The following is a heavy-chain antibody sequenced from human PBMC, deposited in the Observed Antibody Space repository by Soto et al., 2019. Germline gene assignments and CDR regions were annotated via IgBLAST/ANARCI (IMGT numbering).Heavy chain of an antibody. CDR2: ISYDGSNK. V-gene: IGHV3-30*18. D-gene: IGHD1-26*01. J-gene: IGHJ6*02. CDR3: AKDSLAYSGSYPQYYGMDV. Sequence: GGSLRLSCAASGFTFSSYGMHWVRQAPGKGLEWVAVISYDGSNKYYADPVKGRFTISGDTSKNTRYLHMNSLRPEDRAVYYCAKDSLAYSGSYPQYYGMDVWGQGTTVTVSS. CDR1: GFTFSSYG.